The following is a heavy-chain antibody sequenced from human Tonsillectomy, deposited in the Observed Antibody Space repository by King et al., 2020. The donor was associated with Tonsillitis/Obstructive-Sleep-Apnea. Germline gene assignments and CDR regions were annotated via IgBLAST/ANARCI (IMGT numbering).Heavy chain of an antibody. CDR2: INHSGST. Sequence: QVQLQQWGAGLLKPSETLSLTCAVYGGSFSGYYWSWIRQPPGKGLEWIGEINHSGSTNYNPSLKSRVTISVDTSKKQFSLKLSSVTAADTAVYYCARMYDSSGYSWFDPWGQGTLVTVSS. CDR1: GGSFSGYY. V-gene: IGHV4-34*01. J-gene: IGHJ5*02. D-gene: IGHD3-22*01. CDR3: ARMYDSSGYSWFDP.